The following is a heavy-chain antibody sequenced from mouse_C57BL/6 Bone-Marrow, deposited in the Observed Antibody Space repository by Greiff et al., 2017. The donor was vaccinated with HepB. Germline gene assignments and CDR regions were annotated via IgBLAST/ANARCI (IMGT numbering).Heavy chain of an antibody. Sequence: VKVVESGAELMKPGASVKLSCKATGYTFTGYWIEWVKQRPGHGLEWIGEILPGSGSTNYNEKFKGKATFTADTSSNTAYMQLSSLTTEDSAIYYCARCYYGYDGYYYAMDYWGQGTSVTVSS. CDR2: ILPGSGST. D-gene: IGHD2-2*01. CDR3: ARCYYGYDGYYYAMDY. V-gene: IGHV1-9*01. CDR1: GYTFTGYW. J-gene: IGHJ4*01.